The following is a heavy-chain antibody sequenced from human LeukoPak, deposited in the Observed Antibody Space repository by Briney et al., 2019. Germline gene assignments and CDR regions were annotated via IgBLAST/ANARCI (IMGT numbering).Heavy chain of an antibody. V-gene: IGHV1-8*01. Sequence: ASVKVSCKAPGYTFTSYDINWVRQATGQGLEWMGWMNPNSGNTGYAQKFQGRVTMTRNTSISTAYMELSSLRSEDTAVYYCARVPSGGYDYVFDYWGQGTLVTVSS. CDR2: MNPNSGNT. CDR1: GYTFTSYD. J-gene: IGHJ4*02. CDR3: ARVPSGGYDYVFDY. D-gene: IGHD5-12*01.